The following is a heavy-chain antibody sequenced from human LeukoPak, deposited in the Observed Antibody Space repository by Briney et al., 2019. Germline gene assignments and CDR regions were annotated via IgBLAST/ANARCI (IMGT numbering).Heavy chain of an antibody. V-gene: IGHV3-30*18. Sequence: GGSLRLSCAASGFTFTTFGIHWVRQAPGKGLEWVAAISPDGKIEYYTDSVKGRFTVSRDNSKNMIYLQMNSLRGEDSAVYFCAKINNDDDYWGQGALVTVSS. CDR3: AKINNDDDY. J-gene: IGHJ4*02. D-gene: IGHD1/OR15-1a*01. CDR2: ISPDGKIE. CDR1: GFTFTTFG.